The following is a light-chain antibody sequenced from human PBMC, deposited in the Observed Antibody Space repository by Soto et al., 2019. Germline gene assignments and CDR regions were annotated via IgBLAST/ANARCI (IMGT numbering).Light chain of an antibody. CDR2: DVT. CDR1: SSDVGSYNL. Sequence: SALTHPASVSGSPGQSITISCTGTSSDVGSYNLVSWYQQHPGKAPKLMIYDVTKWPSGVPDRFSGSKSGNTASLTISGLQADDEADYYCCACAGRFTCVFGTGTKVTVL. CDR3: CACAGRFTCV. V-gene: IGLV2-23*02. J-gene: IGLJ1*01.